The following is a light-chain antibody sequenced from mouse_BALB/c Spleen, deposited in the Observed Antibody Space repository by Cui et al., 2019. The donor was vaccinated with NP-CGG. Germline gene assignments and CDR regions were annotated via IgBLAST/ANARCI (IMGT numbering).Light chain of an antibody. CDR1: TGAVTTNNF. CDR3: ALWYSNHWV. CDR2: GTN. Sequence: QTVVTKDSALTTSLGESVTLTCRSGTGAVTTNNFANWVQEKPDHFFTGLIGGTNNRAPGVPARFSGSLIGDKAALTITGAQTEDEAIYFCALWYSNHWVFGGGTKLTVL. V-gene: IGLV1*01. J-gene: IGLJ1*01.